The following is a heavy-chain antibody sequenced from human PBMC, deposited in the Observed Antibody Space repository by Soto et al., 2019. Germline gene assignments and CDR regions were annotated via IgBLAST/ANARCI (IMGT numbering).Heavy chain of an antibody. CDR2: ISGSGGST. D-gene: IGHD3-3*01. Sequence: GGSLRLSCAASGFTFSSYAMSWVRQAPGKGLEWVSAISGSGGSTYYADSVKGRFTISRDNSKNTLYLQMNSLRAEDTAVYYCANLRFLEWHGNDYWGQGTLVTVSS. J-gene: IGHJ4*02. CDR1: GFTFSSYA. CDR3: ANLRFLEWHGNDY. V-gene: IGHV3-23*01.